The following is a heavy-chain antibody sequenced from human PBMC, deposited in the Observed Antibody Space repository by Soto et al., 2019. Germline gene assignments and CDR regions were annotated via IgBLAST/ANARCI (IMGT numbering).Heavy chain of an antibody. CDR3: ARRTYSGSSYYFDY. CDR2: IYYSGST. J-gene: IGHJ4*02. Sequence: ETLSRTCTGPVGNMSRYYWCWYRHTQGKKLEWIGYIYYSGSTNYNPSLKSRVTISVDASKNQFSLKLSSVTAADTAVYYCARRTYSGSSYYFDYWGQGPQVTVS. CDR1: VGNMSRYY. D-gene: IGHD5-12*01. V-gene: IGHV4-59*08.